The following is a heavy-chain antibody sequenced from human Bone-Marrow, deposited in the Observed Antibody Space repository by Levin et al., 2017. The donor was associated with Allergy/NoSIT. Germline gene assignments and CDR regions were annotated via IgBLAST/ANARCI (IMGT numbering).Heavy chain of an antibody. J-gene: IGHJ4*02. CDR3: AIDGYNPYYFDY. V-gene: IGHV1-69*13. CDR1: GGTFSSYA. Sequence: ASVKVSCKASGGTFSSYAISWMRQAPGQGLESMGGIIPMFGTTNYAQKFQGRVTITADESTSTAYMELSSLRSEDTAMYYCAIDGYNPYYFDYWGQGTLVTVSS. CDR2: IIPMFGTT. D-gene: IGHD5-24*01.